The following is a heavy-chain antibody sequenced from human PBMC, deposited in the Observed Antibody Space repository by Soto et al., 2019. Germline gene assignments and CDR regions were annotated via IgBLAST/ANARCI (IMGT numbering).Heavy chain of an antibody. CDR1: GYSFTSYW. CDR3: ARLLSDYSSGWAWAFDI. CDR2: IYPGDSDT. D-gene: IGHD6-19*01. J-gene: IGHJ3*02. V-gene: IGHV5-51*01. Sequence: GESMKISWKGAGYSFTSYWIGWVRQRPGKGLEWMGIIYPGDSDTRYSPSFQGQVTISADKSISTAFLQWSSLKASDTAMYYCARLLSDYSSGWAWAFDIWGQGTMVTVSS.